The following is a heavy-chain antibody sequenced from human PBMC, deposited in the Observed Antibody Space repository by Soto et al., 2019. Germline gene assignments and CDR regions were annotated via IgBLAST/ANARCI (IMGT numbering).Heavy chain of an antibody. V-gene: IGHV2-70*01. Sequence: ESGPTLVNPTQTLTLTCTFSGFSLSTSGMCVSWIRQPPGKALEWLALIDWDDDKYYSTSLKTRLTISKDTSKNRVVLTMTNMDPVDTATYYCARILPDLRGGRGVAFDIWGQGTMVTVSS. D-gene: IGHD3-10*01. CDR2: IDWDDDK. J-gene: IGHJ3*02. CDR1: GFSLSTSGMC. CDR3: ARILPDLRGGRGVAFDI.